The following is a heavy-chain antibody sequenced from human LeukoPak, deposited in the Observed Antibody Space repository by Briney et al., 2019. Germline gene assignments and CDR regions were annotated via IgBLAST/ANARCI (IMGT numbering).Heavy chain of an antibody. CDR3: ARDQGHGFDI. V-gene: IGHV3-21*01. CDR2: ISSSSSYI. Sequence: GGSLRLSCAASGFTFSSYSMNWVRQAPGKGLEWVSSISSSSSYIYYADSVKGRFTISRDNAKNTLYVQVNSLRVDDTAVYYCARDQGHGFDIWGQGTMVTVSS. CDR1: GFTFSSYS. J-gene: IGHJ3*02.